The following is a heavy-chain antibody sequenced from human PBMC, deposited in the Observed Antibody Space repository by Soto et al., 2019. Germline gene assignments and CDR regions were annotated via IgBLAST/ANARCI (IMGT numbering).Heavy chain of an antibody. D-gene: IGHD7-27*01. CDR3: ARKILGSTTRPNYWCFDL. Sequence: EVQVLESGGGLVQPGGSLRLSCAGSGFTFINYAMNWVRQAPGKGLEWVSSISGGGDAAFFPDSVRGRFTISRDNSKNTVTMQMNSLGVDDTAVYYCARKILGSTTRPNYWCFDLWGRGTLVTVSS. CDR2: ISGGGDAA. V-gene: IGHV3-23*01. CDR1: GFTFINYA. J-gene: IGHJ2*01.